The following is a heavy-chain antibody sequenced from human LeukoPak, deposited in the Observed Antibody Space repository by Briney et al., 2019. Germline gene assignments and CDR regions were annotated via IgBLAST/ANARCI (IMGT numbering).Heavy chain of an antibody. CDR3: AREVLQLWLPFYFDY. Sequence: SVKVSCKASGGTFSSYAISWVRQAPGQGLEWMGRIIPILGIANYAQKFQGRVTITADKSTSTAYMELSSLRSENTAVYYCAREVLQLWLPFYFDYWGQGTLVTVPS. V-gene: IGHV1-69*04. CDR1: GGTFSSYA. CDR2: IIPILGIA. D-gene: IGHD5-18*01. J-gene: IGHJ4*02.